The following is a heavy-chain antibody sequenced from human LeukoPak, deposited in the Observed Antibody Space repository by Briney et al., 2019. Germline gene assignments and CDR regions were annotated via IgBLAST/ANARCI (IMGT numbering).Heavy chain of an antibody. J-gene: IGHJ5*01. CDR2: ISYGGSI. Sequence: PSETLSLTCTVSGDSITNSYWNWIRQPPGRGLEWIGRISYGGSINYNPSLKSRVIISRDTSKNQFSLELTSVTAADTAIYYCAKRIIEARENGDSNWLDPWGQGTTVTVSS. CDR1: GDSITNSY. D-gene: IGHD4-17*01. CDR3: AKRIIEARENGDSNWLDP. V-gene: IGHV4-59*08.